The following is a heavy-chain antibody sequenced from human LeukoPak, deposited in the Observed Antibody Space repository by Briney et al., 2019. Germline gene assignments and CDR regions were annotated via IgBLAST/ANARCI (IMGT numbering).Heavy chain of an antibody. CDR1: GYTFTSYG. CDR2: ISAYNGNT. V-gene: IGHV1-18*01. J-gene: IGHJ2*01. CDR3: ARVPSTVTTFGVWYFDL. D-gene: IGHD4-17*01. Sequence: ASVKVSCKASGYTFTSYGISWVRQAPGQGLEWMGWISAYNGNTNYAQKLQGRVTMTTDTSTSTAYMELRSLRSDDTAVYYCARVPSTVTTFGVWYFDLWGRGTLVTVSS.